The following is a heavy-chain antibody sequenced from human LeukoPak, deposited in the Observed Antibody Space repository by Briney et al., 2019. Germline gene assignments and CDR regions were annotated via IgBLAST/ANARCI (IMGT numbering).Heavy chain of an antibody. CDR2: IRWNDEE. Sequence: ESGPTLVKPTQTLTLTCTFSGFSLNTRDMNVAWIRQPPGKALEWLALIRWNDEEGYSPSLKNRLTITKDTSNNQVVLTMANMDPVDTATYFCVRDFNWSIAYWGQGSPVTVSS. D-gene: IGHD3-9*01. CDR3: VRDFNWSIAY. J-gene: IGHJ4*02. CDR1: GFSLNTRDMN. V-gene: IGHV2-5*01.